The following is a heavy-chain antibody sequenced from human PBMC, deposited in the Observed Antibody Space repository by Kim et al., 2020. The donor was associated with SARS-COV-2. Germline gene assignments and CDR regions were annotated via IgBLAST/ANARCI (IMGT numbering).Heavy chain of an antibody. D-gene: IGHD6-13*01. CDR3: AREWGQQLALDY. CDR1: GYTFTSYD. V-gene: IGHV1-8*01. J-gene: IGHJ4*02. CDR2: MNPNSGNT. Sequence: ASVKVSCKASGYTFTSYDINWVRQATGQGLEWMGWMNPNSGNTGYAQKFQGRVTMTRNTSISTAYMELSSLRSEDTAVYYCAREWGQQLALDYWGQGTLVTVSS.